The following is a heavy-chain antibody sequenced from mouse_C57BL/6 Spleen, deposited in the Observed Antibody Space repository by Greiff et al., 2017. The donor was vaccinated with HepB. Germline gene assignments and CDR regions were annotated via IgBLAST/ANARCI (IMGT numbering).Heavy chain of an antibody. CDR2: ISSGGDYI. Sequence: EVQLVESGEGLVKPGGSLKLSCAASGFTFSSYAMSWVRQTPEKRLEWVAYISSGGDYIYYADTVKGRFTISRDNARNTLYLQMSSLKSEDTAMYYCRRDRLITTVVDYAMDYWGQGTSVTVSS. J-gene: IGHJ4*01. CDR1: GFTFSSYA. V-gene: IGHV5-9-1*02. D-gene: IGHD1-1*01. CDR3: RRDRLITTVVDYAMDY.